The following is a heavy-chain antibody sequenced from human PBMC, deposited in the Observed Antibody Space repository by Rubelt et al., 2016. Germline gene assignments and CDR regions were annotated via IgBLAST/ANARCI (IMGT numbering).Heavy chain of an antibody. CDR2: INPSGGST. D-gene: IGHD3-10*01. J-gene: IGHJ4*02. CDR1: GYTFTSYY. Sequence: QVQLVQSGAEVKKPGASVKVSCKASGYTFTSYYMHWVRQAPGQGLEWMGIINPSGGSTSYAQKFQGRVTMIRDTSTSTGYMERSSLRSEDTAVYYCARDPGPRGNDYWGQGTLVTVSS. V-gene: IGHV1-46*03. CDR3: ARDPGPRGNDY.